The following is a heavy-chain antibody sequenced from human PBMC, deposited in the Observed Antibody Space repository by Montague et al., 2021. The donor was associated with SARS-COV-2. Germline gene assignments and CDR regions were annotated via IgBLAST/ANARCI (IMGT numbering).Heavy chain of an antibody. V-gene: IGHV4-30-2*01. J-gene: IGHJ3*02. D-gene: IGHD3-22*01. Sequence: HTESASHNPSLKSRVIISVDRAKNHFSLKLSSVTAADTAVYYCARGIPAHYYDSSGDAFDIWGQGTMVTVAS. CDR2: HTESA. CDR3: ARGIPAHYYDSSGDAFDI.